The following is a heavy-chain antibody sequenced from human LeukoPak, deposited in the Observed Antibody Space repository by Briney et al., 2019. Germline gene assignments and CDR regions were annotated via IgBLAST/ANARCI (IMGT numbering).Heavy chain of an antibody. J-gene: IGHJ4*02. Sequence: PGGSLRLSCAASGFTFSSYWMHWVRQAPGKGLEWVSGISASGSSTYYADSVQGRFTISRDNSKNTLYLQMDSLRAEDTAVYYCAKSMGAGTSYPIDYWGQGTLVIVSS. CDR2: ISASGSST. V-gene: IGHV3-23*01. CDR1: GFTFSSYW. CDR3: AKSMGAGTSYPIDY. D-gene: IGHD3-16*02.